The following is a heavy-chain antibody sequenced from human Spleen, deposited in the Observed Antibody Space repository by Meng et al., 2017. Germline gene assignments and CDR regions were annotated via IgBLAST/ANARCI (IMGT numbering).Heavy chain of an antibody. CDR2: ISSSSTI. J-gene: IGHJ4*02. D-gene: IGHD5-24*01. Sequence: GGSLTLSCAASGFTFSDYYMNWVRQAPGKGLEWVSSISSSSTIYYADSVKGRFTISRDNAKNSLYLQMNSLRAEDTAVYYCARGLSKEMSTRMGVFFDLWGQGTLVTVSS. V-gene: IGHV3-69-1*01. CDR3: ARGLSKEMSTRMGVFFDL. CDR1: GFTFSDYY.